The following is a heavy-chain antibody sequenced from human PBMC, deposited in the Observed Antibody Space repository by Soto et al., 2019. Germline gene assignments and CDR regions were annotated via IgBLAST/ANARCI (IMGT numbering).Heavy chain of an antibody. D-gene: IGHD5-12*01. J-gene: IGHJ6*02. CDR3: ASLHGGYSGYETKYYYYGMDV. CDR1: GFSIRGSSYY. V-gene: IGHV4-39*01. CDR2: IYYSGST. Sequence: PXETLYLTCAVSGFSIRGSSYYWGWIRQSPGKGLEWIGNIYYSGSTYYNPSLKSRVTISVDTSKNQFSLKLSSVTAADTAMYYCASLHGGYSGYETKYYYYGMDVWGQGTTVTVSS.